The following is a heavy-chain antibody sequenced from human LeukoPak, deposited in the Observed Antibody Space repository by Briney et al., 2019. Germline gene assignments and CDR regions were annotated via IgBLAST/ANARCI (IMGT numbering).Heavy chain of an antibody. CDR2: IYHSGST. J-gene: IGHJ3*02. CDR1: GGSISGDNW. CDR3: ARVGYYYGSGSYSSDAFDI. V-gene: IGHV4-4*02. D-gene: IGHD3-10*01. Sequence: SETLSLTCAVSGGSISGDNWWNWVRQSPGKGLEWIGEIYHSGSTSYNPSLKSRVTISVDKSKNQFSLKMTSVTAADTAVYYCARVGYYYGSGSYSSDAFDIWGQGTMVTVSS.